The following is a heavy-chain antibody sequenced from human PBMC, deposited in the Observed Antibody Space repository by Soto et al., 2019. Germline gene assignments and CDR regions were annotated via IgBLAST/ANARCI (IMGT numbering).Heavy chain of an antibody. CDR3: ARGGPIVAARPIFAGYYFDY. CDR1: GGTFSSYA. V-gene: IGHV1-69*13. D-gene: IGHD6-6*01. Sequence: EASVKVSCKASGGTFSSYAISWVRQAPGQGLEWMGGIIPIFGTANYAQKFQGRVTITADESTSTAYMELSSLRSEDTAVYYCARGGPIVAARPIFAGYYFDYWGQGTLVTVSS. CDR2: IIPIFGTA. J-gene: IGHJ4*02.